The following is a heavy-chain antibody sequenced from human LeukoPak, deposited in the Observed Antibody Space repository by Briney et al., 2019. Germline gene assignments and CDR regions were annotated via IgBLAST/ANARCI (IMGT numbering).Heavy chain of an antibody. CDR2: IYSGGST. D-gene: IGHD3-9*01. CDR3: ARNRDNYYYGMDV. Sequence: GGSLRLSCAASGFTVSSNYMSWVRQAPEKGLEWVSVIYSGGSTYYADSVEGRFTISRDNSKNTLYLQMNSLRAEDTAVYYCARNRDNYYYGMDVWGQGTTVTVSS. CDR1: GFTVSSNY. J-gene: IGHJ6*02. V-gene: IGHV3-66*01.